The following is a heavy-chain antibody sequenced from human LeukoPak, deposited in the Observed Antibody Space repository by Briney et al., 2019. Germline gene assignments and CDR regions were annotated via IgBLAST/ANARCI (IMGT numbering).Heavy chain of an antibody. CDR3: ARGGPYYYDSSGYNFDY. V-gene: IGHV4-59*08. CDR1: GGSISSYY. J-gene: IGHJ4*02. Sequence: SETLSLTCTVSGGSISSYYWSWIRQPPGKGLEWIGYIYYSGSINYNPSLKSRVTISVDTSKNQFSLKLSSVTAADTAVYYCARGGPYYYDSSGYNFDYWGQGTLVTVSS. D-gene: IGHD3-22*01. CDR2: IYYSGSI.